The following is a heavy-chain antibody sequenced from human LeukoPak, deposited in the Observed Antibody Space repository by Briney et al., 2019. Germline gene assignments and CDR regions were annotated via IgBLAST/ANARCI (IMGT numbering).Heavy chain of an antibody. CDR2: ISWNSGSI. Sequence: GGSLRLSCAASGFTFDDYAMHWVRQAPGKGLEWVSGISWNSGSIGYADSVKGRFTISRDNAKNSLYLQMNSLRAEDTALYYCAEDLTPYGSGSYLFDYWGQGTLVTVSS. V-gene: IGHV3-9*01. CDR3: AEDLTPYGSGSYLFDY. D-gene: IGHD3-10*01. CDR1: GFTFDDYA. J-gene: IGHJ4*02.